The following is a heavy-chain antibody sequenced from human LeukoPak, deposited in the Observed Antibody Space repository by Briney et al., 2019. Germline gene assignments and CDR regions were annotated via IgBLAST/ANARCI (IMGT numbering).Heavy chain of an antibody. CDR1: GFIFSSDF. D-gene: IGHD5-24*01. Sequence: GGSLRLSCAASGFIFSSDFMNWVRQAPGKGLEWVANIKPDGTTKFYVDSVKGRFTISRDNSKNTLYLQMNSLRAEDTAVYYCARGAGYNYPYYFDYWGQGTLVTVSS. J-gene: IGHJ4*02. CDR2: IKPDGTTK. V-gene: IGHV3-7*03. CDR3: ARGAGYNYPYYFDY.